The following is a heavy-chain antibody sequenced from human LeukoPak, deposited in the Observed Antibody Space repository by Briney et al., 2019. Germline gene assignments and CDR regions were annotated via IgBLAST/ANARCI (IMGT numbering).Heavy chain of an antibody. CDR1: GFTFSSYS. D-gene: IGHD6-19*01. J-gene: IGHJ4*02. CDR2: ISSGSRYM. CDR3: ATDVRDEYTSGWYSIGY. Sequence: PGGSLRLSCAASGFTFSSYSMNWVRQAPGKGLEWVSSISSGSRYMYYADSVKGRFTISRDNAKNSLYLLMNSLRAEDTAVYYCATDVRDEYTSGWYSIGYWGQGTLVTVSS. V-gene: IGHV3-21*06.